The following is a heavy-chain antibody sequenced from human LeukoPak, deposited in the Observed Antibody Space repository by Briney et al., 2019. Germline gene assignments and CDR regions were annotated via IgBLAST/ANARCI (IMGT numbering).Heavy chain of an antibody. CDR1: GFTFSSYW. CDR2: INTDGSST. D-gene: IGHD6-13*01. Sequence: SGGSLRLSCAASGFTFSSYWMHWVRQAPGKGLVWVSRINTDGSSTSYADSVKGRFTISRDNAKNTLYLQMNSLRAEDTAVYYCARGKVDRQLALFDYWGQGTLVTVSS. V-gene: IGHV3-74*01. CDR3: ARGKVDRQLALFDY. J-gene: IGHJ4*02.